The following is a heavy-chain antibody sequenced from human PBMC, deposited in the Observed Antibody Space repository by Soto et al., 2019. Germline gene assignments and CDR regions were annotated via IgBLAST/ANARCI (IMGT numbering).Heavy chain of an antibody. J-gene: IGHJ4*02. CDR2: INPSGGSK. CDR3: ARDRCDTTSCYECDY. CDR1: GYTFTSYC. Sequence: GASVKVSCKASGYTFTSYCMHWVRQAPGQGLEWMGIINPSGGSKRLAQKFQGRVTLTRDTSTSTVYMDLSGLRSDDTAVYFCARDRCDTTSCYECDYWGQGTLVTVSS. D-gene: IGHD2-2*01. V-gene: IGHV1-46*01.